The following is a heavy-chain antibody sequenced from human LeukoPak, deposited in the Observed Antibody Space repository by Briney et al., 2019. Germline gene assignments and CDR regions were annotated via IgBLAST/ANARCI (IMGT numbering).Heavy chain of an antibody. J-gene: IGHJ5*02. V-gene: IGHV4-59*01. CDR2: IYYSGST. Sequence: SETLSLTCTVSGGSISSYYWSWIRQPPGKGLEWIGYIYYSGSTNYNPSLKSRVTISVDTSKNQFSLKLSSVTAADTAVYYCARDRVDDEGFDWFDPWGQGTLVTVSS. CDR1: GGSISSYY. D-gene: IGHD1-1*01. CDR3: ARDRVDDEGFDWFDP.